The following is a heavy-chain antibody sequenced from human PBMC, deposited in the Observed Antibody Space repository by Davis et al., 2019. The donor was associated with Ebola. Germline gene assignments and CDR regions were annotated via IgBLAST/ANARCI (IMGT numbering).Heavy chain of an antibody. Sequence: ASVKVSCKASGYTFHNYGNSWVRQAPGQGLEWMGLISAYNGDTKYAKKLQGRVTMTKDTSTSTAYMELRSLRSDDTAVYYCARGNIVVVPAAINKRGFPFDPWGQGTLVTVSS. CDR1: GYTFHNYG. V-gene: IGHV1-18*01. J-gene: IGHJ5*02. D-gene: IGHD2-2*01. CDR3: ARGNIVVVPAAINKRGFPFDP. CDR2: ISAYNGDT.